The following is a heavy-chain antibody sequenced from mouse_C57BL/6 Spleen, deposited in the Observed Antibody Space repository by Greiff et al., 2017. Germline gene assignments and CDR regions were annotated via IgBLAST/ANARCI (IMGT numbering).Heavy chain of an antibody. CDR1: GYAFSSSW. J-gene: IGHJ4*01. CDR2: IYPGDGDT. Sequence: QVQLQQSGPELVKPGASVKISCKASGYAFSSSWMNWVKQRPGKGLEWIGRIYPGDGDTNYNGKFKGKATLTADKSSSTAYMQLSSLTSEDSAVLFFARYNYYVSSYYAMDYWGQGTSVTVSA. CDR3: ARYNYYVSSYYAMDY. D-gene: IGHD1-1*01. V-gene: IGHV1-82*01.